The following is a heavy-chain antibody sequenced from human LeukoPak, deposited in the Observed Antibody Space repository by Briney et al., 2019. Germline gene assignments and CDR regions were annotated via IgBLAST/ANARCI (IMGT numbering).Heavy chain of an antibody. V-gene: IGHV1-24*01. CDR3: ATEGRRGYSGYDFFD. CDR2: FDPEDGET. J-gene: IGHJ4*02. Sequence: VASVKVSCKVSGYTLTELSMHWVRQAPGKGLEWMGGFDPEDGETIYAQKFQGRVTMTEDTSTDTAYMELSSLRSEDTAVYNCATEGRRGYSGYDFFDWGQGTLVTVSS. D-gene: IGHD5-12*01. CDR1: GYTLTELS.